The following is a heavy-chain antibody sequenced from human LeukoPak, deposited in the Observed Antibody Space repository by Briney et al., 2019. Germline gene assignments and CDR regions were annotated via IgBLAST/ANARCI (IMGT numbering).Heavy chain of an antibody. D-gene: IGHD3-16*01. V-gene: IGHV3-7*01. CDR3: TRAGGNYVEGAY. Sequence: GGSLRLSCAASGFTFTNHWMTWVRQAPGKGLEWVANIKQDGSAKSYVDSVKGRFTISRDNTKNSLYLQMNSLRVEDSGVYFCTRAGGNYVEGAYWGQGTLVTVSS. CDR1: GFTFTNHW. J-gene: IGHJ4*02. CDR2: IKQDGSAK.